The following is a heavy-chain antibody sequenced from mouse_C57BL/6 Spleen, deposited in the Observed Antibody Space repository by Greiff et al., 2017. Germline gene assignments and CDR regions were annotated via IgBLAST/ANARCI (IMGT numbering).Heavy chain of an antibody. CDR3: ARRDYGPPRFAY. J-gene: IGHJ3*01. Sequence: VQLQQSGPELVKPGASVKLSCKASGYTFTSYDINWVKQRPGQGLEWIGWIYPSAGSTKYNEKFKGKATLTVDTSSSTAYMELHSLTSEDSAVYFCARRDYGPPRFAYWGQGTLVTVSA. V-gene: IGHV1-85*01. CDR2: IYPSAGST. D-gene: IGHD1-2*01. CDR1: GYTFTSYD.